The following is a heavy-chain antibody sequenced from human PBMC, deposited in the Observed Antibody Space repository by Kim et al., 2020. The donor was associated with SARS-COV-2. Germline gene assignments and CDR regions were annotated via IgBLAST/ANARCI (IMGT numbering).Heavy chain of an antibody. CDR3: ARGAYYGDFFDY. D-gene: IGHD4-17*01. J-gene: IGHJ4*02. Sequence: SETLSLTCTVSGGSISSGGYYWSWIRQHPGKGLEWIGYIYYSGSTYYNPSLKSRVTISVDTSKNQFSLKLSSVTAADTAVYYCARGAYYGDFFDYWGQGTLVTVSS. CDR2: IYYSGST. CDR1: GGSISSGGYY. V-gene: IGHV4-31*03.